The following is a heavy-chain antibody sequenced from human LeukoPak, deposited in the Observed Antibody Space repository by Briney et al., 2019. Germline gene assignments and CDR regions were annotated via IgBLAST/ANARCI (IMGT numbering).Heavy chain of an antibody. CDR1: GGSISSYF. Sequence: PSETLSLTCTVSGGSISSYFWSWIRQPAGKGLEWIGRIYSNENTNYNPSLKSRVTMSVDTSKNQISLKLRSVTAADTAVYYCARERHIASDAFDIWGQGTMVTVSS. V-gene: IGHV4-4*07. CDR2: IYSNENT. CDR3: ARERHIASDAFDI. D-gene: IGHD2-21*01. J-gene: IGHJ3*02.